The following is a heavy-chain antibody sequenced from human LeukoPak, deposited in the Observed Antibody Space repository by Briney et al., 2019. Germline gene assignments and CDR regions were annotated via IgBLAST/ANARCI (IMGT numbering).Heavy chain of an antibody. Sequence: GGSLRLSCAASGFTFSSYSMNWVRQAPGKGLEWVSSISSSSYIYYADSVKGRFTISRDNAKNSLYLQMNSLRAEDTAVYYCAREGGSNYYYYMDVWGKGTTVTVSS. J-gene: IGHJ6*03. CDR3: AREGGSNYYYYMDV. CDR2: ISSSSYI. V-gene: IGHV3-21*01. D-gene: IGHD3-16*01. CDR1: GFTFSSYS.